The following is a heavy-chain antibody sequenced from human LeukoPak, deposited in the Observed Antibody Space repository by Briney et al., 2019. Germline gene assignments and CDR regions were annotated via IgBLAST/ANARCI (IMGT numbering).Heavy chain of an antibody. Sequence: GESLKISCKGSGYTFSSYWIGWARQMPGKGLEWMGIIYPGDSDTRYNPSLQGQVTISVDTSIGTAYLQWSSLKASDTAMYYCARQVVGYSYGFDYWGQGTLVTVSS. CDR1: GYTFSSYW. V-gene: IGHV5-51*01. CDR2: IYPGDSDT. D-gene: IGHD5-18*01. CDR3: ARQVVGYSYGFDY. J-gene: IGHJ4*02.